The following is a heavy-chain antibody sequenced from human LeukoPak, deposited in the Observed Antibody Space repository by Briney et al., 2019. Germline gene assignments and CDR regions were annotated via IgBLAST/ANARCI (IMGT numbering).Heavy chain of an antibody. CDR3: AREYITSSGRASDI. J-gene: IGHJ3*02. D-gene: IGHD6-6*01. CDR2: ISSSGSAI. V-gene: IGHV3-48*01. Sequence: GGSLRLSCAASGFSFSSYVMTWVRQAPGKGLEGVSYISSSGSAIHYADSVKGRFTISRDNAKNSLFLQMNSLRADDTAVYYCAREYITSSGRASDIWGQGTMVTVSS. CDR1: GFSFSSYV.